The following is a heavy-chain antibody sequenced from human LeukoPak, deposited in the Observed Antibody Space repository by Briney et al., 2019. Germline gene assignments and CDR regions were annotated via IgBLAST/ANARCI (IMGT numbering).Heavy chain of an antibody. D-gene: IGHD6-13*01. CDR3: ARRYSGSWFGEWFDP. CDR1: GGSISSGGYY. J-gene: IGHJ5*02. CDR2: IYYSGST. V-gene: IGHV4-31*03. Sequence: PSETLSLTYTVSGGSISSGGYYWSWIRQHPGKGLEWIGYIYYSGSTYYNPSLKSRVTISVDTSKNQFSLKLSSVTAADTAVYYCARRYSGSWFGEWFDPWGQGTLVTVSS.